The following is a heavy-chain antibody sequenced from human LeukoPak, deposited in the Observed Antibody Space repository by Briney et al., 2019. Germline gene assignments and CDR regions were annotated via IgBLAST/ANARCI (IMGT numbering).Heavy chain of an antibody. Sequence: GGSLRLSCAASGFTFSDYYMSWIRQAPGKGLEWVSYISSSGSTIYYADSAKGRFTISRDNAKNSLYLQMNSLRAEDTAVYYCARERGQGSSSSPYDYWGQGTLVTVSS. CDR2: ISSSGSTI. J-gene: IGHJ4*02. D-gene: IGHD6-6*01. CDR3: ARERGQGSSSSPYDY. CDR1: GFTFSDYY. V-gene: IGHV3-11*01.